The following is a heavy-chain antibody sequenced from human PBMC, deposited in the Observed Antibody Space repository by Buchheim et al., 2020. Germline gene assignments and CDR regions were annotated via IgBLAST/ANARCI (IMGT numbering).Heavy chain of an antibody. J-gene: IGHJ4*02. CDR1: GGSISSYY. V-gene: IGHV4-59*01. Sequence: QVQLQESGPGLVKPSETLSLTCTVSGGSISSYYWSWIRQPPGKGLEWIGYIYYSGSTNYNPSLKSRVTISVDTSKNQFSLKLSSVTAADTAVYYCARVAPYYDFWSGYSGFDYWGQGTL. D-gene: IGHD3-3*01. CDR2: IYYSGST. CDR3: ARVAPYYDFWSGYSGFDY.